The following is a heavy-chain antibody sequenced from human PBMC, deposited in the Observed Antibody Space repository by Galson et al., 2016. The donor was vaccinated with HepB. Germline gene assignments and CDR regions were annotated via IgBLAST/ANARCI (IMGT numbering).Heavy chain of an antibody. CDR2: INIDGTTT. J-gene: IGHJ4*02. CDR1: GFTFSYYW. CDR3: ASQGYGDFEDAFDN. D-gene: IGHD4-17*01. V-gene: IGHV3-74*01. Sequence: SLRLSCAASGFTFSYYWMHWVRQAPGKGLVWVSRINIDGTTTNYADSVKGRFTISRDNAKSTLYLQMNSLRAEDSAVYYCASQGYGDFEDAFDNWGKGSLVTVSS.